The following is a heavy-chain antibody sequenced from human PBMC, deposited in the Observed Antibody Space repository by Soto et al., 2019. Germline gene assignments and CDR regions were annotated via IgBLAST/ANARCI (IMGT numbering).Heavy chain of an antibody. V-gene: IGHV3-48*03. D-gene: IGHD3-10*02. CDR3: ARSGDNYNVLDY. Sequence: AGGSLRLSCAASGFTFSSYEMNWVRQAPGKGLEWVSYISSSGSTIYYADSVKGRFTISRDNTKNFLYLQMNSLRAEDTAVYYCARSGDNYNVLDYWGQGTPVTVSS. J-gene: IGHJ4*02. CDR1: GFTFSSYE. CDR2: ISSSGSTI.